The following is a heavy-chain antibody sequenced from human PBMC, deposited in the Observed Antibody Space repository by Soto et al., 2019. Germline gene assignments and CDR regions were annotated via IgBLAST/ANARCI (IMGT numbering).Heavy chain of an antibody. CDR1: GFTFSNAW. Sequence: GGSLRLSCAASGFTFSNAWMSWVRQAPGKGLEWVGRIKSKTDGGTTDYAAPVKGRFTISRDDSKNTLYLQMNSLKTEDTAVYYCTTAQQRIAAAGTVSSYYYYGMDVWGQGTTVTVSS. CDR3: TTAQQRIAAAGTVSSYYYYGMDV. CDR2: IKSKTDGGTT. V-gene: IGHV3-15*01. D-gene: IGHD6-13*01. J-gene: IGHJ6*02.